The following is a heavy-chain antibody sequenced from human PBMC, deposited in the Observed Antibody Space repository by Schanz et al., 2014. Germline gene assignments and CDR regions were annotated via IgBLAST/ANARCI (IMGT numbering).Heavy chain of an antibody. V-gene: IGHV4-59*08. CDR2: IYDRGST. D-gene: IGHD3-3*01. CDR3: VRHGNYEFWHGPTPQFEN. Sequence: QVQLQESGPGLVKPSETLSLTCTVSGGSISNYYWSWIRQPPGKGLEWVAFIYDRGSTSYNPSLNSRVTISLDPAKNQFSRNLPSVTAADTAVYYCVRHGNYEFWHGPTPQFENWGQGTLVTVS. J-gene: IGHJ4*02. CDR1: GGSISNYY.